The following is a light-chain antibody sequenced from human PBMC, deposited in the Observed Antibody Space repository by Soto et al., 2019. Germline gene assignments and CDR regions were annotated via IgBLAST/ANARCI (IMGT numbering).Light chain of an antibody. Sequence: QSALTQPASVSGSPGQSITISCTGTSSDVGGYNYVSWYQQYPGKAPKLMIYEVSNRPSGVSNRFSGSKSGNTASLTISGLQAEDEADYYCCSSGGSPTYVFGTGTKLTVL. J-gene: IGLJ1*01. CDR2: EVS. CDR1: SSDVGGYNY. V-gene: IGLV2-14*01. CDR3: CSSGGSPTYV.